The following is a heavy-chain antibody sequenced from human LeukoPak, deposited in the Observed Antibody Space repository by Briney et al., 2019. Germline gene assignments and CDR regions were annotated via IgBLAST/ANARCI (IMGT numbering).Heavy chain of an antibody. CDR1: GFTFSHYG. J-gene: IGHJ3*02. Sequence: GGSLRLSCAASGFTFSHYGVHWVRQAPGKGLEWVSSISSSSSYIYYADSVKGRFTISRDNAKNSLYLQMNSLRAEDTAVYYCARGGYFDWLGAFDIWGQGTMVTVSS. D-gene: IGHD3-9*01. CDR3: ARGGYFDWLGAFDI. V-gene: IGHV3-21*01. CDR2: ISSSSSYI.